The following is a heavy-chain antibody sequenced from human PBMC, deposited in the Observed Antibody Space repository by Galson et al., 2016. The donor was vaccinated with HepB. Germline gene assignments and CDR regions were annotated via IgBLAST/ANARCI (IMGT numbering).Heavy chain of an antibody. D-gene: IGHD3-16*01. V-gene: IGHV1-18*01. CDR1: GYTFTTYA. CDR2: MSAYNGNT. Sequence: SVKVSCKAPGYTFTTYAFSWVRQAPGQGLEWMGWMSAYNGNTNYAQKFQGRVTMTRDTSTSTAFMELTSLRSDDTAVYYCVKDPWGDSPPPESWGQGTLVTVSS. J-gene: IGHJ5*02. CDR3: VKDPWGDSPPPES.